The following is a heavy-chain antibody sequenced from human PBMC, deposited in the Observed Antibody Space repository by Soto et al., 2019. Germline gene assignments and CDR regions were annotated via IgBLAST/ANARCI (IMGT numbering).Heavy chain of an antibody. Sequence: PSETLSLTCAVSGGSIDSSNYFWGWIRQSPKTGLEWIGTIYSSGSTYYNPSLKSRITMSIDTSKNQFSLNLGSVTAADTAVYYCARDRGGSYSHFDYWGQGARVTVSS. D-gene: IGHD1-26*01. V-gene: IGHV4-39*02. CDR2: IYSSGST. CDR1: GGSIDSSNYF. CDR3: ARDRGGSYSHFDY. J-gene: IGHJ4*02.